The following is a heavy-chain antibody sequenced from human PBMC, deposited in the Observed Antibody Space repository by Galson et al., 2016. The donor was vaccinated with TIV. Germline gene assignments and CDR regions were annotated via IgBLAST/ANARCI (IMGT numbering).Heavy chain of an antibody. V-gene: IGHV3-23*01. J-gene: IGHJ4*02. CDR2: ISAGGGST. D-gene: IGHD3-22*01. CDR1: GFTFSSFA. CDR3: AKIDSSGYNYGGRFVY. Sequence: SLRLSCAASGFTFSSFAVSWVRQAPGRGLEWVSGISAGGGSTYHTDSVKGRFTISRDNSKNTVFLQMNSLRAEDTAVYYCAKIDSSGYNYGGRFVYWGQGTLVTVSS.